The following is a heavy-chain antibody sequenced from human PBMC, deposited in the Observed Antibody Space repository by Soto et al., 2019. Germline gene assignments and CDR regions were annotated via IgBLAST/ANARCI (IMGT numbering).Heavy chain of an antibody. J-gene: IGHJ5*02. Sequence: ASVKISCKASGYTFTNNDVSWVRQATGQGLEWMGWMNPGSGDTGYAQKFQGRVTMTRDTSIATAYMELSSLRSDDTAIYYCATMATFGSLDWFEPWGQGTLVTVSS. V-gene: IGHV1-8*01. CDR3: ATMATFGSLDWFEP. CDR2: MNPGSGDT. CDR1: GYTFTNND. D-gene: IGHD3-10*01.